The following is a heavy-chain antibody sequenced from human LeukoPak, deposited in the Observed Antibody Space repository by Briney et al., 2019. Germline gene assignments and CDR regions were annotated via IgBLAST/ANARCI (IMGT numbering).Heavy chain of an antibody. CDR1: GFTFSSYE. V-gene: IGHV3-48*03. J-gene: IGHJ4*02. Sequence: GGSLRLSCAASGFTFSSYEMNWVRQAPGKGLEWVSYISSSGSTIYYADSVKGRFTISRDNAKNSLYLQMSSLRAEDTAVYYCARVVSGIQLWLGYWGQGTLVTVSS. CDR3: ARVVSGIQLWLGY. D-gene: IGHD5-18*01. CDR2: ISSSGSTI.